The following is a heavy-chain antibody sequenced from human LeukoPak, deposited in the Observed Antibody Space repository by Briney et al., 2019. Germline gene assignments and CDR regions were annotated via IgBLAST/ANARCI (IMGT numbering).Heavy chain of an antibody. V-gene: IGHV1-69*05. CDR2: IIPIFGTA. D-gene: IGHD3-10*01. CDR1: GGTFSSYA. J-gene: IGHJ4*02. CDR3: ARDSDPYYYGSGSYYCSVAY. Sequence: SVKVSCKASGGTFSSYAISWVRQAPGQGLEWMGRIIPIFGTANYAQKFQGRVTITTDESTSTAYMELSSLRSEDTAVYYCARDSDPYYYGSGSYYCSVAYWGQGTLATVSS.